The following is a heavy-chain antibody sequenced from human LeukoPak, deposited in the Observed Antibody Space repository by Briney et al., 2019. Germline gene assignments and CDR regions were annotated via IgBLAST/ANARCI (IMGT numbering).Heavy chain of an antibody. Sequence: GGSLRLSCAASGFTFSSYEMNWVRQAPGKGLEWVSYISSSGSTTYYADSVKGRFTISRDNAKNSLYLQMNSLRAEDTAVYYCATTYGSGTSFGAFDIWGQGTMVTVSS. D-gene: IGHD3-10*01. J-gene: IGHJ3*02. CDR3: ATTYGSGTSFGAFDI. CDR1: GFTFSSYE. CDR2: ISSSGSTT. V-gene: IGHV3-48*03.